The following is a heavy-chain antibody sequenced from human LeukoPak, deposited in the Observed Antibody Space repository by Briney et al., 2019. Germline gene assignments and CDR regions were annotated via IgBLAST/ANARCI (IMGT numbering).Heavy chain of an antibody. CDR3: ARGGFPVYYYYMDV. CDR1: GYTFTGYF. V-gene: IGHV1-2*02. J-gene: IGHJ6*03. D-gene: IGHD3-16*01. CDR2: INPNSGGT. Sequence: ASVKVSCKASGYTFTGYFLHWVRQAPGQGLEWMGWINPNSGGTNYAQKFQGRVTMTRDTSISTAYMELTRLRSDDTAVYYCARGGFPVYYYYMDVWGKGTTVTVSS.